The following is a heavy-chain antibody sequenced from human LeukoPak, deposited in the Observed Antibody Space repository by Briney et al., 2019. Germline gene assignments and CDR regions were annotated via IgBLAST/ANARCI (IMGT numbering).Heavy chain of an antibody. CDR1: GYTFTGYY. Sequence: ASVKVSCKASGYTFTGYYMHWVRQAPGQGLEWMGWINPNSGGTNYAQKLQGRVTMTRDTSISTAYMELSRLRSDDTAVYYCATQKYSSGWSFDYWGQGTLVTVSS. J-gene: IGHJ4*02. CDR2: INPNSGGT. D-gene: IGHD6-19*01. V-gene: IGHV1-2*02. CDR3: ATQKYSSGWSFDY.